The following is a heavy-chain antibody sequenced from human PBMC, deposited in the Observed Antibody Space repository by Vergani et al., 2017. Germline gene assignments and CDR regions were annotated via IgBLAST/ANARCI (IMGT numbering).Heavy chain of an antibody. J-gene: IGHJ5*02. V-gene: IGHV3-72*01. CDR1: GFTLSDHV. CDR3: ATLPLQTQQQVTS. D-gene: IGHD6-13*01. CDR2: SRNKARSYTT. Sequence: VQLVESGGGLVKRGGSLRLSCAASGFTLSDHVMDWVRQGPGKGREWVGRSRNKARSYTTEYSASVKGRFTIPRDDSRNSLYLQMNSLKTEDAAVYYCATLPLQTQQQVTSWGQGALVTVSS.